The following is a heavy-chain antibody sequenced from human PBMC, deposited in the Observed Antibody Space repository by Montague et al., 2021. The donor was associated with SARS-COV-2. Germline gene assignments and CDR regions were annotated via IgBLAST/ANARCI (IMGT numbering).Heavy chain of an antibody. V-gene: IGHV4-59*01. J-gene: IGHJ1*01. CDR1: GGSINNYY. Sequence: SETLSLTCTVSGGSINNYYWSWIRQPPGKGLEWVGYIFYSGGSAAYNPSLQSRVTISVDTSKNQFSLNLNSVTAADTAVYYFARVGSQVVPGTWEYFQHWGQGLLVSVSP. CDR2: IFYSGGSA. CDR3: ARVGSQVVPGTWEYFQH. D-gene: IGHD1-1*01.